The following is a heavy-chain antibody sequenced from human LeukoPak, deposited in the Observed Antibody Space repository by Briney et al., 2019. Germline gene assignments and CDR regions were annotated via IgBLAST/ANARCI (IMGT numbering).Heavy chain of an antibody. CDR2: VDPEDGET. D-gene: IGHD3-16*02. Sequence: ASVKVSCKASGYTFTDYYMHWVQQAPGKGLEWMGRVDPEDGETIYAEKFQGRVTITADTSTDTAYMELSSLRSEDTAVYYCATGCQPVIPFDYWGQGTLVTVSS. V-gene: IGHV1-69-2*01. CDR1: GYTFTDYY. J-gene: IGHJ4*02. CDR3: ATGCQPVIPFDY.